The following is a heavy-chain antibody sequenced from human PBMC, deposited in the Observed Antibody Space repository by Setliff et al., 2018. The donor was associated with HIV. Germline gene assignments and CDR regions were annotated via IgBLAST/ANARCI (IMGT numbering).Heavy chain of an antibody. CDR2: ISAYNGNT. CDR1: GYTFTSYG. Sequence: ASVKVSCKASGYTFTSYGISWVRQAPGQGLEWMGWISAYNGNTNYAHKLQGRVTMTTDTSTSTAYMELRSLTSEDTAVYYCASPRLDWSFSHFDYWGQGTPVTVSS. V-gene: IGHV1-18*01. J-gene: IGHJ4*02. CDR3: ASPRLDWSFSHFDY. D-gene: IGHD3-9*01.